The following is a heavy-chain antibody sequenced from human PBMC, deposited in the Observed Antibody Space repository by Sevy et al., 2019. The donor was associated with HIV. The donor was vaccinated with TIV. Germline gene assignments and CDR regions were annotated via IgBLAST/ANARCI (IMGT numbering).Heavy chain of an antibody. V-gene: IGHV3-21*01. Sequence: GGSLRLSCAASGFTISSYSMNWVRQAPGKGLEWVSSISSSSSYIYYADSVKGRFTISRDNAKNSLYLQMNSLRAEDTAVYYCARDSSGGIQLWWDFDYWGQGTLVTVSS. D-gene: IGHD5-18*01. CDR1: GFTISSYS. CDR2: ISSSSSYI. CDR3: ARDSSGGIQLWWDFDY. J-gene: IGHJ4*02.